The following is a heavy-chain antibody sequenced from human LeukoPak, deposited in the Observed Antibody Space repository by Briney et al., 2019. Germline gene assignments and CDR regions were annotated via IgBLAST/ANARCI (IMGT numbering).Heavy chain of an antibody. J-gene: IGHJ4*02. CDR1: GFTFSDYY. CDR3: ALMICSTTSCWIDY. D-gene: IGHD2-2*01. V-gene: IGHV3-11*04. Sequence: GGSLRLSCAASGFTFSDYYMAWMRQAPGKGLEWASYIGDSGSTIFYADSVKGRFTISTGDAKNSLYPQMNSLRAEDTAVYYCALMICSTTSCWIDYWGQGTLVTVSS. CDR2: IGDSGSTI.